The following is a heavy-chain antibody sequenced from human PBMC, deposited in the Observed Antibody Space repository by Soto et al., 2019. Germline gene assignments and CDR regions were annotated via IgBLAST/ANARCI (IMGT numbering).Heavy chain of an antibody. CDR1: GGSISSYY. V-gene: IGHV4-59*01. D-gene: IGHD2-21*01. Sequence: LSLTCTVSGGSISSYYWSWIRQPPGKGLEWIGYIYYSGSTNYNPSLKSRVTISVDTSKNQFSLKLSSVTAADTAVYYCARGNSIPYPNAEYFQHWGQGTLVTVSS. J-gene: IGHJ1*01. CDR2: IYYSGST. CDR3: ARGNSIPYPNAEYFQH.